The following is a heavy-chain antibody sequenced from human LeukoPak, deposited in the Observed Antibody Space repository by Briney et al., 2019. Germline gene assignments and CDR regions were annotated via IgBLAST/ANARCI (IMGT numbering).Heavy chain of an antibody. Sequence: GGSLRLSCAASRFTFSNAWMNWVRQAPGKGLEWVSVIYGGGSTFYADSVKGRFTISRDNSKNTLYLQMNSLRAEDTAVYYCAKKERGSGWPEDAFDIWGQGTMVTVSS. D-gene: IGHD6-19*01. CDR2: IYGGGST. CDR3: AKKERGSGWPEDAFDI. V-gene: IGHV3-53*01. CDR1: RFTFSNAW. J-gene: IGHJ3*02.